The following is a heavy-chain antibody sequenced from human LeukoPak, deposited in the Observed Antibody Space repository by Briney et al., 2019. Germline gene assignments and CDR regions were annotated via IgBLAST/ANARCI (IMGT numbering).Heavy chain of an antibody. CDR1: GFTFSSYA. Sequence: GGSLRLSCAASGFTFSSYAMHWVRQAPGKGLEWVAVISYDGSNKYYADSVKGRFTISRDNAKNSLYLQMNSLRAEDTAVYYCARAWLTMVRGFDYWGQGTLVTVSS. V-gene: IGHV3-30*04. J-gene: IGHJ4*02. D-gene: IGHD3-10*01. CDR3: ARAWLTMVRGFDY. CDR2: ISYDGSNK.